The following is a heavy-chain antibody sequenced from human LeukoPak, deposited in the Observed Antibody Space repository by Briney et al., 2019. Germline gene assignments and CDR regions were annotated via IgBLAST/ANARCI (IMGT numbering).Heavy chain of an antibody. Sequence: PSETLSLTCTVSGGSISSYYWSWIRQPRGKGLEWTGYIYNNGSTNYNPSLKSRNTISVDTSKNQFSLKLSSVTAADTALYYCARARINWFDPWGQGTLVTVSS. CDR3: ARARINWFDP. D-gene: IGHD1-14*01. CDR2: IYNNGST. J-gene: IGHJ5*02. V-gene: IGHV4-59*01. CDR1: GGSISSYY.